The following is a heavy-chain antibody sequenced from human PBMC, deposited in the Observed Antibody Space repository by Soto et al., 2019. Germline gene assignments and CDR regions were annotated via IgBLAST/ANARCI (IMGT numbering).Heavy chain of an antibody. Sequence: SVKVSCKTSGGTFRTSAISWVRQAPGQGLEWMGGIMPVFPTPDYAQKFQGRVTITADKSTSTAYMELSSLRSEDTAVYYCARLIVGATTNAFDIWGQGTMVTVSS. J-gene: IGHJ3*02. CDR2: IMPVFPTP. V-gene: IGHV1-69*06. CDR3: ARLIVGATTNAFDI. D-gene: IGHD1-26*01. CDR1: GGTFRTSA.